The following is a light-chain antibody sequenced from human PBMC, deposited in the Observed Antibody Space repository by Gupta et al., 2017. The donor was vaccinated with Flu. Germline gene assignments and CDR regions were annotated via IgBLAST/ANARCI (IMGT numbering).Light chain of an antibody. Sequence: KGVSLPCRASQSIGSNLAWYQQKRGQTPRHRIFGASTRAPGITAGLSGPWSGPEFALTINRLQSEDFAVYDCHQYHARPETFGLGTRVEIK. CDR3: HQYHARPET. CDR1: QSIGSN. V-gene: IGKV3-15*01. CDR2: GAS. J-gene: IGKJ1*01.